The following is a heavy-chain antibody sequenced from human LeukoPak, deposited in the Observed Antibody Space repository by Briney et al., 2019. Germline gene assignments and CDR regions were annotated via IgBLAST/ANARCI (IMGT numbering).Heavy chain of an antibody. J-gene: IGHJ4*02. V-gene: IGHV3-23*01. D-gene: IGHD6-19*01. Sequence: GGSLRLSCAASGITFSSYTMTWVRRAPGKGLGWVSTISGSGGTTYYADSVKGRFTISRDNSKNTLYLQMNSLRAEDTAVYYCAKPVAGTGYFDYWGQGTLVTVSS. CDR1: GITFSSYT. CDR3: AKPVAGTGYFDY. CDR2: ISGSGGTT.